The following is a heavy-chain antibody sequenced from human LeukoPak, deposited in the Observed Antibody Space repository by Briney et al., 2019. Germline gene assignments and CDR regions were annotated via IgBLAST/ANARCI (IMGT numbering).Heavy chain of an antibody. J-gene: IGHJ3*01. CDR3: ARHAGAHYYDSTGYFVSPTLDAPDL. Sequence: PSETLSLTCNVSGVSISSSRYYWGWIRLAPGMGLEWIGSIYYSGSTYYNPSLGSRVSISVKTSKNQFSLRLSSVTAADTALYYCARHAGAHYYDSTGYFVSPTLDAPDLWGQGTLVTVSS. V-gene: IGHV4-39*01. CDR2: IYYSGST. D-gene: IGHD3-22*01. CDR1: GVSISSSRYY.